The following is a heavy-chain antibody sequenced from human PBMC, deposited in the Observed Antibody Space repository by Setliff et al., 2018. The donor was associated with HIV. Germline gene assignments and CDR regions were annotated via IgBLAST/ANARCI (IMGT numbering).Heavy chain of an antibody. J-gene: IGHJ4*02. V-gene: IGHV3-15*01. CDR2: IKSKTDGGTT. CDR1: GFTFSNAW. CDR3: TTDSSLLWFGESADY. Sequence: GGSLRLSCAASGFTFSNAWMSWVRQAPGKGLEWVGRIKSKTDGGTTDYAAPVKGRFTISRDDSKNTLYLQMNSLKTEDTAVYYCTTDSSLLWFGESADYWGQGTLVTVSS. D-gene: IGHD3-10*01.